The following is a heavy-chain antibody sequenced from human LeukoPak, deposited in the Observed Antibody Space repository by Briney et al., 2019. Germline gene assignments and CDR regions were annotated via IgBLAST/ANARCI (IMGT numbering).Heavy chain of an antibody. Sequence: SETLSLTCAVSGGSISSSNWWSWVRQPPGKGLEWIGEIYHSGSTNYNPSLKSRVTISVDKPKNQFSLKLSSVTAADTAVYYCARLSQQPKWATFDYWGQGTLVTVSS. V-gene: IGHV4-4*02. CDR3: ARLSQQPKWATFDY. J-gene: IGHJ4*02. CDR2: IYHSGST. D-gene: IGHD6-13*01. CDR1: GGSISSSNW.